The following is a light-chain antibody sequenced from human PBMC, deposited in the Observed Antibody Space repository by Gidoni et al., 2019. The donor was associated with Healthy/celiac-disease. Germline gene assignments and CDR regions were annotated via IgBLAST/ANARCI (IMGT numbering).Light chain of an antibody. CDR3: QQYNNWPPYT. Sequence: EIVMTQSPATLSVSLGERATLSCRASQSVSSNLAWYQQKPGQAPRLLIYGASTRATGIPARVSGSGSGTEFTLTISSLQSEDFAVYYCQQYNNWPPYTFGQGTKLEIK. J-gene: IGKJ2*01. CDR1: QSVSSN. CDR2: GAS. V-gene: IGKV3-15*01.